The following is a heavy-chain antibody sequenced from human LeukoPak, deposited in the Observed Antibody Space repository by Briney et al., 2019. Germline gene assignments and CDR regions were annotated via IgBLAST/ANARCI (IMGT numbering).Heavy chain of an antibody. V-gene: IGHV5-51*01. CDR1: GYSFTSYW. J-gene: IGHJ5*02. D-gene: IGHD2-2*01. CDR2: IYPGDSDT. Sequence: GESLKISCKGSGYSFTSYWIGWVRQMPGKGLEWMGIIYPGDSDTRYSPSFQGQVTISADKSLSTAYLQWSSLKASDTAMYYCARGIVPAARRYWFDPWGQGTLVTVSS. CDR3: ARGIVPAARRYWFDP.